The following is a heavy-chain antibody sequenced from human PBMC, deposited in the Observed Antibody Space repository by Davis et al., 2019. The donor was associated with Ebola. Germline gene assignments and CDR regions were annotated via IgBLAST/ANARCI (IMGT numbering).Heavy chain of an antibody. CDR1: GGTFSSYA. J-gene: IGHJ6*02. D-gene: IGHD6-13*01. V-gene: IGHV1-69*13. CDR3: ARPSHESIAAAGTRYYYYGMDV. CDR2: IIPIFGTA. Sequence: SVKVSCKASGGTFSSYAISWVRQAPGQGLEWMGGIIPIFGTANYAQKFQGRVTITADESTSTAYMELSSLRSEDTAVYYCARPSHESIAAAGTRYYYYGMDVWGQGTTVTVSS.